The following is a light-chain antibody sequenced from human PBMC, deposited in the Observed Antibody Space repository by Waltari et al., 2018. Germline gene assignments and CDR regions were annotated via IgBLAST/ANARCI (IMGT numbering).Light chain of an antibody. J-gene: IGKJ1*01. CDR1: ESVSNN. Sequence: IVLAQSPAPVSVSPGESATLSCSATESVSNNLAWYQQKPGQAPRLLIYGASTRATGIPARFSGSGSETEFTLTISSLQSEDVAVYYCQQYNNWPRTFGQGTEVEIK. CDR3: QQYNNWPRT. V-gene: IGKV3-15*01. CDR2: GAS.